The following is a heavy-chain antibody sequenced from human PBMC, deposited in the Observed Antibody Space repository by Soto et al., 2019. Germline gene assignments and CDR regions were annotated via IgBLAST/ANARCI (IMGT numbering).Heavy chain of an antibody. CDR1: GFTFSSYG. V-gene: IGHV3-33*01. Sequence: QVQLVESGGGVVQPGRSLRLSCAASGFTFSSYGMHWVRQAPGKGLEWVAVIWYDGSNKYYADSVKGRFTISRDNSKNTLYLQMNSLRAEDTAVYYCARAIVGPEWEPSDAFDIWGQGTMVTVSS. D-gene: IGHD1-26*01. J-gene: IGHJ3*02. CDR2: IWYDGSNK. CDR3: ARAIVGPEWEPSDAFDI.